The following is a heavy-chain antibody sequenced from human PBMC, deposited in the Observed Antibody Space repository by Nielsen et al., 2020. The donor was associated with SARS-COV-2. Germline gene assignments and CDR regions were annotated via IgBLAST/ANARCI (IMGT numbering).Heavy chain of an antibody. V-gene: IGHV3-23*01. Sequence: GGSLRLSCAASGFTFSSYAMSWVRQAPGKGLEWVSAISGSGGSTYYADSVKGRFTISRDNSKNTLYLQMNSLRAEGTAVYYCARGGGYCSGGSCYSKGRWDAFDIWGQGTMVTVSS. D-gene: IGHD2-15*01. CDR2: ISGSGGST. J-gene: IGHJ3*02. CDR1: GFTFSSYA. CDR3: ARGGGYCSGGSCYSKGRWDAFDI.